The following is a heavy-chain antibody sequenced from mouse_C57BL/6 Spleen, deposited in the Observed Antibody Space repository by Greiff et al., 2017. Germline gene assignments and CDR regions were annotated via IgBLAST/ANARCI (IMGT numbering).Heavy chain of an antibody. CDR1: GYTFTGSW. V-gene: IGHV1-9*01. CDR3: AVITTVVRAMDY. D-gene: IGHD1-1*01. CDR2: ILPGSGST. Sequence: QVQLQQSGAELMKPGASVKLSCKATGYTFTGSWIEWVKQRPGHGLEWIGEILPGSGSTNYNEKFKGKATFTADTSSNPAYMQLSSLTTEDSAIYYCAVITTVVRAMDYWGQGTSVTVSS. J-gene: IGHJ4*01.